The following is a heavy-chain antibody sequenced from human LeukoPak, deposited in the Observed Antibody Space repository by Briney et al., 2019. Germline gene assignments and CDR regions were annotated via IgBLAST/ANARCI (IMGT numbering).Heavy chain of an antibody. Sequence: GSLRLSCAASGFTFGNEAMSWVRQAPERGLEWVSSISAGGGTTYYADSVKGRFTISRDNSKNTLYLQMNSLRAEDTAVYYCAKDRSGSSTWGQGTLVTVSS. CDR1: GFTFGNEA. D-gene: IGHD1-26*01. V-gene: IGHV3-23*01. J-gene: IGHJ4*02. CDR2: ISAGGGTT. CDR3: AKDRSGSST.